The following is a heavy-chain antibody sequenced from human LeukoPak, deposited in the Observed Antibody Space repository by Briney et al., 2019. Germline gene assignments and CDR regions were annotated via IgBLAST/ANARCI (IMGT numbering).Heavy chain of an antibody. D-gene: IGHD3-9*01. CDR2: IYYDGNT. J-gene: IGHJ4*02. CDR1: GGSISSYY. Sequence: SETLSLTCTVSGGSISSYYWGWIRQPPGKGLEWIGSIYYDGNTYYNPSLKSRVTISVDTSKNRFSLKLSSVTAADTAIYYCARRLTGTVDYWGQGTLVTVSS. CDR3: ARRLTGTVDY. V-gene: IGHV4-39*01.